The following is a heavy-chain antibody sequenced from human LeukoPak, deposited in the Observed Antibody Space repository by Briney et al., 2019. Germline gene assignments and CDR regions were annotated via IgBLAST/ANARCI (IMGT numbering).Heavy chain of an antibody. CDR2: INKDESAR. Sequence: GGSLRLSCAASGFSFRDYWMNWVRQAPGKGLEWVASINKDESARYYVDSVKGRFTISRDDAKNSLYLQMNSLRVEDTAVYFCARGGYYTFDSWGQGTLVTVSS. V-gene: IGHV3-7*01. CDR3: ARGGYYTFDS. CDR1: GFSFRDYW. D-gene: IGHD3-3*01. J-gene: IGHJ4*02.